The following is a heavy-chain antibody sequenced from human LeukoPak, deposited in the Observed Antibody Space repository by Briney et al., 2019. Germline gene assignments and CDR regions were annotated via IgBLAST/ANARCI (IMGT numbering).Heavy chain of an antibody. CDR1: GFTFSNAW. D-gene: IGHD6-13*01. CDR2: IKSKTDGGTT. J-gene: IGHJ4*02. V-gene: IGHV3-15*01. Sequence: GGSLRLSCAASGFTFSNAWMRWARQAPGKGLEWVGRIKSKTDGGTTDYAAPVKGRFTISRDDSKNTLYLQMNSLKTEDTAVYYCTTLYSSSWFEPYFDYWGQGTLVTVSS. CDR3: TTLYSSSWFEPYFDY.